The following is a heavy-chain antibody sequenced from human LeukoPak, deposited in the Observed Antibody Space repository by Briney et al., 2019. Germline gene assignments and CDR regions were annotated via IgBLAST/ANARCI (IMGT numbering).Heavy chain of an antibody. CDR3: ATLPNPYFDWSDPGYFDY. D-gene: IGHD3-9*01. CDR1: GGSFSGNY. V-gene: IGHV4-59*10. Sequence: SETLSLTCAVYGGSFSGNYWSWIRQPAGKGLEWIGRIYTSGSTNYNPSLKSRVTMSVDTSKNQFSLKLSSVTAADTAVYYCATLPNPYFDWSDPGYFDYWGQGTLVTVSS. CDR2: IYTSGST. J-gene: IGHJ4*02.